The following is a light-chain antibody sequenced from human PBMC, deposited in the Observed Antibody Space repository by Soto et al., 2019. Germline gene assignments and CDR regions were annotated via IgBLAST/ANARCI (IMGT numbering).Light chain of an antibody. V-gene: IGLV1-44*01. J-gene: IGLJ3*02. CDR1: SSNIGSNP. CDR2: GNN. Sequence: QSVLTQPPSASGTPGQRVTISCSGSSSNIGSNPVDWYHQVPGTAPKLLIYGNNQRPSGVPDRFSGSKSCTSASLAVSGLQSEDEADYYCASWDDSLNGRVFGGGTKLTVL. CDR3: ASWDDSLNGRV.